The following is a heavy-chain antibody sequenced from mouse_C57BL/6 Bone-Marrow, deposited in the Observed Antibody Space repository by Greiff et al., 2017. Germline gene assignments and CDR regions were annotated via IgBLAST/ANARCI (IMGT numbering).Heavy chain of an antibody. J-gene: IGHJ2*01. CDR1: GFTFSSYG. Sequence: EVNVVESGGDLVKPGGSLKLSCAASGFTFSSYGMSWVRQTPDKRLEWVATISSGGSYTYYPDSVKGRFTISRDNTKNTLYLQMSSLKSEDTAMYYCARRGTRGYYFDYWGQGTTLTVSS. D-gene: IGHD3-3*01. CDR3: ARRGTRGYYFDY. CDR2: ISSGGSYT. V-gene: IGHV5-6*02.